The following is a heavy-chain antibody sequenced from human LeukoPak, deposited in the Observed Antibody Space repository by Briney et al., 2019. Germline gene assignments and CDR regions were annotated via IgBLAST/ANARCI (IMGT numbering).Heavy chain of an antibody. CDR3: AKDVGGWELLSSVGYFDY. CDR2: ISYDGSNK. V-gene: IGHV3-30*18. J-gene: IGHJ4*02. D-gene: IGHD1-26*01. CDR1: GFTVSSNY. Sequence: PGGSLRLSCAASGFTVSSNYMSWVRQAPGKGLEWVAVISYDGSNKYYADSVKGRFTISRDNSKNTLYLQMNSLRAEDTAVYYCAKDVGGWELLSSVGYFDYWGQGTLVTVSS.